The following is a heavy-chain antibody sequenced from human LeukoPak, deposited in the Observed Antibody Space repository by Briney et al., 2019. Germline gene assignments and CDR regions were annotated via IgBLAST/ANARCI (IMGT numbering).Heavy chain of an antibody. V-gene: IGHV3-23*01. D-gene: IGHD6-19*01. J-gene: IGHJ4*02. Sequence: GGSLRLSCAASGFTFSSYAMSWVRQAPGKGLEWVSAISGSGGSTYYADSVKGRFTISRDNSKNTLYLQMNSLRAEDTAVYYCAKDLGPYSSGWYVDYWGQGTLVTVSS. CDR3: AKDLGPYSSGWYVDY. CDR2: ISGSGGST. CDR1: GFTFSSYA.